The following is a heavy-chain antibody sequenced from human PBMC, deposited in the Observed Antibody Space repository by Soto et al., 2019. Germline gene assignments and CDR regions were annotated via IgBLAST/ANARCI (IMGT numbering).Heavy chain of an antibody. CDR3: TRHYYDSSGSLKTDY. D-gene: IGHD3-22*01. Sequence: GSLRLSCAASGFTFSGSAMHWVRQASGKGLEWVGRIRSKANSYATAYAASVKGRFTISRDDSKNTAYLQMNSLKTEDTAVYYCTRHYYDSSGSLKTDYWGQGTLVTVSS. V-gene: IGHV3-73*01. CDR1: GFTFSGSA. J-gene: IGHJ4*02. CDR2: IRSKANSYAT.